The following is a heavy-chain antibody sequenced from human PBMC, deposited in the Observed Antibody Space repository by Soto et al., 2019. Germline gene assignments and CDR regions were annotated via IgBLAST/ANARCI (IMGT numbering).Heavy chain of an antibody. J-gene: IGHJ6*02. CDR2: ISGYNGNT. CDR1: GYTFSNYG. D-gene: IGHD6-19*01. CDR3: SRFIMVGGWFDPNYYHGMDV. V-gene: IGHV1-18*01. Sequence: QVQLVQSGAEVKKPGASVTVSCKTSGYTFSNYGINWVRQAPGQGLEWMGWISGYNGNTNYAQTVQGRVTMTTDTSTATVDMELRSLKSDDTAIYYCSRFIMVGGWFDPNYYHGMDVWGQGTTVTVSS.